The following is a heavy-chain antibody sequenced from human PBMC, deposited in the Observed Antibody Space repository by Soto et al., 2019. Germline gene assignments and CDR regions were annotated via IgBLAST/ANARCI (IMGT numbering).Heavy chain of an antibody. D-gene: IGHD2-21*02. CDR3: ASCLVTAYFYYYGMDV. J-gene: IGHJ6*02. CDR2: TIPIFGTT. CDR1: GGTFSSYS. Sequence: QVQLVQSGAEVKKPGSSVEVSCKASGGTFSSYSISWVRQAPGQGLEWMGGTIPIFGTTNYAQKFQGRVTITAAESTSTAYPELTSLRSEDTAVYYCASCLVTAYFYYYGMDVWGQGTTVTVSS. V-gene: IGHV1-69*12.